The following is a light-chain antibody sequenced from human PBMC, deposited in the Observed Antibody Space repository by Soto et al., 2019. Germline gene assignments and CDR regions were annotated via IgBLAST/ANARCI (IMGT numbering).Light chain of an antibody. CDR2: EVV. Sequence: QSVLAQPPSASGSPGQSVTISCTGTKNDVGFYDFVSWYQHHPGKAPRLIIYEVVQRPSGVPDRFSGSKSGNTASLTVSGXQAADEADYFCKSYAGSNTYVFGRGTKVT. CDR1: KNDVGFYDF. V-gene: IGLV2-8*01. J-gene: IGLJ1*01. CDR3: KSYAGSNTYV.